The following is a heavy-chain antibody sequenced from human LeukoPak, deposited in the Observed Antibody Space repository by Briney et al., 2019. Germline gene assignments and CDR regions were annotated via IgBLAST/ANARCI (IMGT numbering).Heavy chain of an antibody. Sequence: GGSLRLSCAASGFTFSSYSMNWVRQAPGEGLEWVSSISSSSSYIYYADSVKGRLTISRDNAKNSLYLQMNSLRAEDTAVYYCANGPTYYYDSSGYYPGYWGQGTLVTVSS. J-gene: IGHJ4*02. V-gene: IGHV3-21*01. CDR3: ANGPTYYYDSSGYYPGY. CDR1: GFTFSSYS. D-gene: IGHD3-22*01. CDR2: ISSSSSYI.